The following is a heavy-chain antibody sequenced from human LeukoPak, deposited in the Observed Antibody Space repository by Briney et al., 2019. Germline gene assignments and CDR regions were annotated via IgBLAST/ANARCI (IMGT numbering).Heavy chain of an antibody. CDR2: IYYSGST. CDR1: GGSISSYY. Sequence: SETLSLTCTVSGGSISSYYWTWIRQPPGKGLEWIGYIYYSGSTNYNPSLKSRVTISVDTSKNQFSLKLSSVTAADTAVYYCARGDIAAGGPFDYWGQGTLVTVSS. J-gene: IGHJ4*02. CDR3: ARGDIAAGGPFDY. V-gene: IGHV4-59*08. D-gene: IGHD6-13*01.